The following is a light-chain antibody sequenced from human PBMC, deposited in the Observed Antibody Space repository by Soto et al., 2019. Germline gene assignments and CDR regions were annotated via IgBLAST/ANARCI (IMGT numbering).Light chain of an antibody. CDR3: SLFYDASRVV. J-gene: IGLJ3*02. Sequence: QAVVTQEPSLTVSPGGTVSLTCGSSTGAVSSGHYPYWFQQKPGQAPRTLIYDTSNRHSWTPARFSGSLLGGKAALTLSGAQPEDEAEYYCSLFYDASRVVFGGGTKLTVL. CDR2: DTS. V-gene: IGLV7-46*01. CDR1: TGAVSSGHY.